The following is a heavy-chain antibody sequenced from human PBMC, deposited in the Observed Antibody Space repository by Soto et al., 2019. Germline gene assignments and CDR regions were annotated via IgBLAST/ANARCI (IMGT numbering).Heavy chain of an antibody. CDR1: GGTFSSYT. CDR2: IIPILGIA. V-gene: IGHV1-69*02. J-gene: IGHJ6*02. CDR3: ARNMYSSGPYGMDV. Sequence: QVQLVQSGAEVKKPGSPVKVSCKASGGTFSSYTISWVRQAPGQGLEWMGRIIPILGIANYAAKFQGRGTLTADKTTSTAYIELSSLRSEDTAVYYCARNMYSSGPYGMDVWGQGTTVTVSS. D-gene: IGHD6-19*01.